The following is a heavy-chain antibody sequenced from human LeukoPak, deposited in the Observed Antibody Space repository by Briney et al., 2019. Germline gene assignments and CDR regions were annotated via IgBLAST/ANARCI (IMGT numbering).Heavy chain of an antibody. D-gene: IGHD5-24*01. CDR1: GGSIRSYY. V-gene: IGHV4-59*01. CDR2: IYYSGST. CDR3: ARGGRRDGYNQYWFDP. Sequence: SETLSLTCTVAGGSIRSYYWSWIRQPAGKRLEWIGYIYYSGSTNYNPSLKSRVTISVDTSKNQFSLKLSSVTAADTAVYYCARGGRRDGYNQYWFDPWGQGTLVTVSS. J-gene: IGHJ5*02.